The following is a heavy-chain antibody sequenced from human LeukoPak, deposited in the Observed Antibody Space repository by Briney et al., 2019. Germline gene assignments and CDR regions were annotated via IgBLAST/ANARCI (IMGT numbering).Heavy chain of an antibody. CDR1: GFTFSSYS. J-gene: IGHJ4*02. CDR2: ISSSSSYI. V-gene: IGHV3-21*01. D-gene: IGHD3-22*01. CDR3: ARDGRDYYDSSGYYSGAFDY. Sequence: GGSLRLSCAASGFTFSSYSMNWVRQAPGKGLEWVSSISSSSSYIYYADSVKGRFTISRDNAKNSLYLQMNSLRAEDTAVYYCARDGRDYYDSSGYYSGAFDYWGQGTLVTVSS.